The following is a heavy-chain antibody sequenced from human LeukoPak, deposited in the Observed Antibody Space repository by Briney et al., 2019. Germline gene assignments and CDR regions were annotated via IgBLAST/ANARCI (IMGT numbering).Heavy chain of an antibody. CDR1: GFTFSSYE. V-gene: IGHV3-48*03. CDR3: ARVVRGSGPIGRYYYYYYYMDV. J-gene: IGHJ6*03. Sequence: GGSLRLSCAASGFTFSSYEMNWVCQPPGKGLEWVSYIRSSGSTIYYADSVKGRFTISRDNAKNSLYLQMNSLRAEDTAVYYCARVVRGSGPIGRYYYYYYYMDVWGKGTTVTISS. D-gene: IGHD3-10*01. CDR2: IRSSGSTI.